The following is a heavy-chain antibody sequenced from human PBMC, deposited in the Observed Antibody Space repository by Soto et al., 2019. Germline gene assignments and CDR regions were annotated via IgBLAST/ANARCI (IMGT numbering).Heavy chain of an antibody. CDR2: ISHSGNT. Sequence: QVQLQASGPGLVKPSETLSLTCTVSGVPVSSGSNHWSWIRQPPGKGLEWIGYISHSGNTDFSSSLDSRAIILIDTFNSQLSLNLSSVTAADTDVYYCARAVYDSGWLDCWGQGTLVTVSS. CDR3: ARAVYDSGWLDC. V-gene: IGHV4-61*01. CDR1: GVPVSSGSNH. D-gene: IGHD3-22*01. J-gene: IGHJ4*02.